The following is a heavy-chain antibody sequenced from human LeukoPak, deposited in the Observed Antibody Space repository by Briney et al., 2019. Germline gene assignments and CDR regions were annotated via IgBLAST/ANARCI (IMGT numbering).Heavy chain of an antibody. CDR3: ARQQQPPLIYYYYYGMDV. V-gene: IGHV4-39*01. CDR2: IYYSGST. CDR1: GGSISSSSYY. D-gene: IGHD6-13*01. J-gene: IGHJ6*02. Sequence: SETLSLTCTVSGGSISSSSYYWVWIRQPPGKGLEWIGSIYYSGSTYYNPSLKSRVTISVDTSRNQFSLKLSSVTAADTAVYYCARQQQPPLIYYYYYGMDVWGQGTTVTVSS.